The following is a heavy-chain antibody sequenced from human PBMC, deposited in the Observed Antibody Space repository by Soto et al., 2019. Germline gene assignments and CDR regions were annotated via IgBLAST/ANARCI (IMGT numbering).Heavy chain of an antibody. CDR2: ISGSGGNT. J-gene: IGHJ4*01. D-gene: IGHD3-10*01. Sequence: EVQLLESGGGLVQPGGSLRLSCAASGFTFSSYAMSWVRQAPGKGLEWVSAISGSGGNTYYADSVKGRFTISRDNSKNMINLQMNSLRAEETAVYYHEKGGYYGSGRTLDYWVHVTLVTVSS. CDR3: EKGGYYGSGRTLDY. V-gene: IGHV3-23*01. CDR1: GFTFSSYA.